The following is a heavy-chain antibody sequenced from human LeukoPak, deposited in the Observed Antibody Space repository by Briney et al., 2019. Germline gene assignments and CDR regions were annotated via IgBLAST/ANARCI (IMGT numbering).Heavy chain of an antibody. CDR2: ISSSSSYI. CDR3: ARSQIAAAGPIDC. Sequence: GGSLRLSCAASGFTFSSYSMNWVRQAPRKGLEWVSSISSSSSYIYYADSVKGRFTISRDNAKNSLYLQMNSLRAEDTAVYYCARSQIAAAGPIDCWGQGTLVTVSS. D-gene: IGHD6-13*01. V-gene: IGHV3-21*01. CDR1: GFTFSSYS. J-gene: IGHJ4*02.